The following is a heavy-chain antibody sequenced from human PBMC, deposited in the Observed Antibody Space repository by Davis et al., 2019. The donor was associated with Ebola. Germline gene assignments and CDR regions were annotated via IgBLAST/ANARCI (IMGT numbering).Heavy chain of an antibody. J-gene: IGHJ6*02. D-gene: IGHD6-13*01. CDR2: ISSSGSTI. CDR3: AKDSGSWEISGGMDV. Sequence: SLKISCAASGFTFSSYEMNWVRQAPGKGLEWVSYISSSGSTIYYADSVKGRFTISRDNAKNTLYLQMNSLRAEDTAVYYCAKDSGSWEISGGMDVWGQGTTVTVSS. V-gene: IGHV3-48*03. CDR1: GFTFSSYE.